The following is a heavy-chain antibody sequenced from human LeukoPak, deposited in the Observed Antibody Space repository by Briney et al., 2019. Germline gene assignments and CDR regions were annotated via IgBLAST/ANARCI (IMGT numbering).Heavy chain of an antibody. CDR2: IIPIFGTA. D-gene: IGHD6-6*01. CDR3: AREIAARPGWFDP. J-gene: IGHJ5*02. V-gene: IGHV1-69*13. CDR1: GYTFTSYG. Sequence: ASVKVSCKASGYTFTSYGISWVRQAPGQGLEWMGGIIPIFGTANYAQKFQGRVTITADESTSTAYMELSSLRSEDTAVYYCAREIAARPGWFDPWGQGTLVTVSS.